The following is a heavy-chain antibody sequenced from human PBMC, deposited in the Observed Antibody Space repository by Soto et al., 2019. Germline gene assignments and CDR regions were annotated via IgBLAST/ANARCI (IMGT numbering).Heavy chain of an antibody. J-gene: IGHJ4*02. Sequence: SENLSPTCTFPGGSIRKNYWGWVRQPPAKGLEYLGYISYSGTTNYNPSLKSRVTISVDTSKKQFSLKLSSLTAADTAVYYCARLKQGYYFDSWGQGTLVTVSS. CDR2: ISYSGTT. CDR1: GGSIRKNY. CDR3: ARLKQGYYFDS. D-gene: IGHD2-15*01. V-gene: IGHV4-59*08.